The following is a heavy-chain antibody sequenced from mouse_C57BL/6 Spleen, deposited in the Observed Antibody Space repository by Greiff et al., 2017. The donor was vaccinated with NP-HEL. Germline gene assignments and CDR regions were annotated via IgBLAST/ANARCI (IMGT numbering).Heavy chain of an antibody. V-gene: IGHV1-82*01. CDR2: IYPGDGDT. CDR3: SGVREYYFDY. Sequence: QVQLQQSGPELVKPGASVKLSCKASGYAFSSSWMNWVKQRPGKGLEWIGRIYPGDGDTNYNGKFKGKATLTADKSSSTAYMQLSSLTSEDSAVYFCSGVREYYFDYWGQGTTLTVSS. D-gene: IGHD4-1*01. J-gene: IGHJ2*01. CDR1: GYAFSSSW.